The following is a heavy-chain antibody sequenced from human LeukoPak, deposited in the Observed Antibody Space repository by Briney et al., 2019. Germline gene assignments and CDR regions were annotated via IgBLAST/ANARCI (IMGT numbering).Heavy chain of an antibody. CDR3: AKAAAYYYGSGSYPEY. J-gene: IGHJ4*02. D-gene: IGHD3-10*01. Sequence: GGSLRLSCAASGFTFSSYAMSWVRQAPGKGLEWVSVIRGSGGSTYCADSVKGRFTISRDNSKNTLYLQMNSLRAEDTALYYCAKAAAYYYGSGSYPEYWGQGTLVTVSS. V-gene: IGHV3-23*01. CDR2: IRGSGGST. CDR1: GFTFSSYA.